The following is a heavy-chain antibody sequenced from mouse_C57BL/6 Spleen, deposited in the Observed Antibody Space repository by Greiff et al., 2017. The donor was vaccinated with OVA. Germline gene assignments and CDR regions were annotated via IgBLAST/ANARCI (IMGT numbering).Heavy chain of an antibody. Sequence: QVQLQQPGAELVKPGASVKLSCTASGYTFTSYWMHWVKQRPGRGLEWIGRIDPKSGGTKYNEKFKSKATLTVDKPSSTAFMQLSSLTSEDSAVYYCARCDGYSEAMYYWGQGTSVTVSS. D-gene: IGHD2-3*01. J-gene: IGHJ4*01. CDR1: GYTFTSYW. CDR3: ARCDGYSEAMYY. CDR2: IDPKSGGT. V-gene: IGHV1-72*01.